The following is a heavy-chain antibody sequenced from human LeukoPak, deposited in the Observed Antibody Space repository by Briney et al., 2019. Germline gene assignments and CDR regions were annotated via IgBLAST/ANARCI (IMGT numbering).Heavy chain of an antibody. CDR1: GVSISSYY. V-gene: IGHV4-59*01. J-gene: IGHJ3*02. CDR2: IYYSGST. Sequence: SETLSLTCTVSGVSISSYYWSWIRQPPGKGLEWIGYIYYSGSTSYNPSLRSRVTISVDTSKNQFSLKLYSVTAADTAVYYCARAGTLQSNPSAFDIWGQGTMVTVSS. CDR3: ARAGTLQSNPSAFDI. D-gene: IGHD5-24*01.